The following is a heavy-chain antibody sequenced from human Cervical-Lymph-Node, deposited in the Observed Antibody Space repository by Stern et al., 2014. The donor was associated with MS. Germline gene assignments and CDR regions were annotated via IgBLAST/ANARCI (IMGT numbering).Heavy chain of an antibody. J-gene: IGHJ4*02. CDR3: ARGPAARPDY. CDR2: IIPIFGAT. CDR1: GGTSNSYT. D-gene: IGHD6-6*01. Sequence: VHLVESGAEVKRPGSSVTVSCKTSGGTSNSYTISWVRQAPGPGLEWLGKIIPIFGATDYAQKFQDRLTITADESTATVYMELSSLTSDDTAVYYCARGPAARPDYWAQGTLVTVSS. V-gene: IGHV1-69*18.